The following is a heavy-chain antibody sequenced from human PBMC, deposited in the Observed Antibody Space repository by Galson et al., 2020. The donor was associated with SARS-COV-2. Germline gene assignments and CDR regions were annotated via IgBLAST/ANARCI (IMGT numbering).Heavy chain of an antibody. J-gene: IGHJ4*02. V-gene: IGHV4-39*07. D-gene: IGHD2-21*02. CDR3: ARASKFGDRSFDS. CDR1: GVSISSRYYY. CDR2: LSYNDNT. Sequence: SETLSLTCTVSGVSISSRYYYWAWVRQPPGQGLEWIVTLSYNDNTHYNPSLKSRVTLSADTSKNHFSLKLNDLTAADTAIYYCARASKFGDRSFDSWGQGTLVTVSS.